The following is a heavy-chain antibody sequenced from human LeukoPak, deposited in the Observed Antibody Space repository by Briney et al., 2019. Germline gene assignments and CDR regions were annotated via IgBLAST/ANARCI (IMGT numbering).Heavy chain of an antibody. J-gene: IGHJ4*02. CDR2: INHSGST. CDR3: ARGHTVVSPHYFDY. CDR1: GGSFSGYY. Sequence: SETLSLTCAVYGGSFSGYYWSWIRQPPGKGLEWIGEINHSGSTNYNPSLKSRVTISVDRSKNQFSLKLSSVTAADTAVYYCARGHTVVSPHYFDYWGQGTLVTVSS. D-gene: IGHD3-22*01. V-gene: IGHV4-34*01.